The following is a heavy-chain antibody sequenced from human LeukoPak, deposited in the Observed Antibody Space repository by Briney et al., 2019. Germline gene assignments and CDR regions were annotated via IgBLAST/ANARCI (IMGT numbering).Heavy chain of an antibody. D-gene: IGHD3-22*01. V-gene: IGHV1-2*02. J-gene: IGHJ4*02. Sequence: ASVKVSCKASGHTFTSYDINWVRQATGQGLEWMGWINPNSGGTNYAQKFQGRVTMTRDTSISTAYMELSRLRSDDTAVYYCARFSDSSGYENWGQGTLVTVSS. CDR3: ARFSDSSGYEN. CDR1: GHTFTSYD. CDR2: INPNSGGT.